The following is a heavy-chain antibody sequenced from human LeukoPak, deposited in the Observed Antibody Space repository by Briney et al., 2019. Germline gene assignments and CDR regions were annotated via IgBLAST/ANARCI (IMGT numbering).Heavy chain of an antibody. J-gene: IGHJ4*02. V-gene: IGHV3-64D*06. CDR3: VKEYSDNYYGGGDY. D-gene: IGHD1-26*01. CDR1: GFTFSSYA. CDR2: ISSIGGST. Sequence: GGSLRLSCSASGFTFSSYAMHWVRQAPGKGLEYVSAISSIGGSTYYADSVKGRFTISRDNSKNTLYLQMSALRAEDTAVYYCVKEYSDNYYGGGDYCGQGTLVTVSS.